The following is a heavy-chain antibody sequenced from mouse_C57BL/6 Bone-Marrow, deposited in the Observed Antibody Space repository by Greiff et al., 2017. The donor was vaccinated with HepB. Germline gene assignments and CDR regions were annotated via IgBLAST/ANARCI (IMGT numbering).Heavy chain of an antibody. D-gene: IGHD2-3*01. CDR1: GYTFTNYW. V-gene: IGHV1-63*01. J-gene: IGHJ4*01. Sequence: QVQLKESGAELVRPGTSVKMSCKASGYTFTNYWIGWAKQRPGHGLEWIGDIYPGGGYTNYNEKFKGKATLTANKSSSTAYMQFSSLTSEDSAIYYCARRTWYDGRSYYAMDYWGQGTSVTVSS. CDR2: IYPGGGYT. CDR3: ARRTWYDGRSYYAMDY.